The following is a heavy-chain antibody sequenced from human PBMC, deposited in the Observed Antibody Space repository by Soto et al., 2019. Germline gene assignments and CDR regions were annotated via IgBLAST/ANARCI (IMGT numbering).Heavy chain of an antibody. CDR2: ISSSSSYI. CDR1: GVTFSSYS. V-gene: IGHV3-21*01. Sequence: PGGSLRLSCAASGVTFSSYSMNWVRQAPGKGLEWVSSISSSSSYIYYADSVKGRFTISRDNAKNSLYLQMNSLRAEDTAVYYCARPLYCSGGSCSYYFDYWGQGTLVTVSS. D-gene: IGHD2-15*01. J-gene: IGHJ4*02. CDR3: ARPLYCSGGSCSYYFDY.